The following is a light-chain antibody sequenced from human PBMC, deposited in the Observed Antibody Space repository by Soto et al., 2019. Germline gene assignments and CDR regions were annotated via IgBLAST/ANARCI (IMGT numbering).Light chain of an antibody. CDR1: QSVDTY. CDR2: DTS. CDR3: QQRSNWPLT. V-gene: IGKV3-11*01. Sequence: EIVLTQSPATLSLSPGERATLSCRASQSVDTYLAWYQQKPGQAPRLLIYDTSNRVTGLPARFSAKGSGTDFTFTISGLEADDFAVYYCQQRSNWPLTFGGGTKVEI. J-gene: IGKJ4*01.